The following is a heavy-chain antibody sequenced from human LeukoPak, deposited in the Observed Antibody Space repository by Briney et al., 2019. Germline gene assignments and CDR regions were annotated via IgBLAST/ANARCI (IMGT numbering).Heavy chain of an antibody. V-gene: IGHV3-30*18. CDR2: ISYDGSNK. CDR1: GFTFSSYG. Sequence: GGSLRLSCAASGFTFSSYGMHWVRQAPGKGLEWVAVISYDGSNKYYADSVKGRFTISRDNSKNTLYLQMNSLRAEDTAVYYCAKQWFGEFTPFDYWGQGTLVTVSS. D-gene: IGHD3-10*01. J-gene: IGHJ4*02. CDR3: AKQWFGEFTPFDY.